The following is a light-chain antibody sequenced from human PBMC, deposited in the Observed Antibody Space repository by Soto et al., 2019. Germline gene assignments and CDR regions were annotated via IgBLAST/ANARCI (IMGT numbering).Light chain of an antibody. CDR3: QQYGDSPIT. Sequence: EIVLTQSPATLSLSPGERATLSCRASQTVSSSYLAWYQQKPGQAPRLLIYDASSRATGIRDRFSGSGSGSDFTLIISRLEPEDFAVYYCQQYGDSPITFGQGTRLEIK. CDR2: DAS. V-gene: IGKV3-20*01. J-gene: IGKJ5*01. CDR1: QTVSSSY.